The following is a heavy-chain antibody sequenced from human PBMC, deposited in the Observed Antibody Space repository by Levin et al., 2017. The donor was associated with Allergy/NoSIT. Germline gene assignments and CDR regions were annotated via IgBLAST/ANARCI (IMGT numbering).Heavy chain of an antibody. CDR1: GGSISSAYYH. V-gene: IGHV4-39*01. CDR2: IYYTGTT. J-gene: IGHJ5*02. Sequence: GSLRLSCTVSGGSISSAYYHWDWIRQPPGMGLEWIGSIYYTGTTYYNPSLESRVSISADKSRNQFSLNLSSVTAADTAVYYCSRRGDPWGQGTLVTVSS. CDR3: SRRGDP.